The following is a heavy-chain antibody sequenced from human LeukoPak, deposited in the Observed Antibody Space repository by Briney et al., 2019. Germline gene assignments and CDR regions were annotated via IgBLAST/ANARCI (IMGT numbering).Heavy chain of an antibody. CDR2: IKSKTDGGTT. CDR3: AKDKPPQHSGSYSYYYYMDV. CDR1: GFTFSNAW. D-gene: IGHD1-26*01. V-gene: IGHV3-15*01. J-gene: IGHJ6*03. Sequence: GGSLRLSCAASGFTFSNAWMSWVRQAPGKGLEWVGRIKSKTDGGTTDYAAPVKGRFTISRDDSKNTLYLQMNSLKTEDTAVYYCAKDKPPQHSGSYSYYYYMDVWGKGTTVTVSS.